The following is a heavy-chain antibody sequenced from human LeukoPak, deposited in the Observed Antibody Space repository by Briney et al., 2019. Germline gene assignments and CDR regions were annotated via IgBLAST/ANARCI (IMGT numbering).Heavy chain of an antibody. Sequence: PGRSLRLSCAASGFTFSSYGMHWVRQAPGKGLEWVAVIWYDGSNKYYADSVKGRFTISRDNSKNTLYLQMNSLRAEDTAAYYCAKIEGYDFWSGYYTGILDAFDIWGQGTMVTVSS. J-gene: IGHJ3*02. V-gene: IGHV3-33*06. CDR3: AKIEGYDFWSGYYTGILDAFDI. D-gene: IGHD3-3*01. CDR1: GFTFSSYG. CDR2: IWYDGSNK.